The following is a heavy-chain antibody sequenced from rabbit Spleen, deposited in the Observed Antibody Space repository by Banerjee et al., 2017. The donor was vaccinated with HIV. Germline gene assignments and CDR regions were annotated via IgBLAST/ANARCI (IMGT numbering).Heavy chain of an antibody. D-gene: IGHD4-1*01. CDR1: GVSFTFSSY. CDR2: IDTGSSGFT. Sequence: QSLEESGGDLVKPGASLTLTCTASGVSFTFSSYMCWVRQAPGKGLEWIACIDTGSSGFTYFATWAKGRFTISMTSSTTVTLQVTRLTAADTATYFCARDTSSGWGVVSYYFNLWGQGTLVTVS. V-gene: IGHV1S40*01. CDR3: ARDTSSGWGVVSYYFNL. J-gene: IGHJ4*01.